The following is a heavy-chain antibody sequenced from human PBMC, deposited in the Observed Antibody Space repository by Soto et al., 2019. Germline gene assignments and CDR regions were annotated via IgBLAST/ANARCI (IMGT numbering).Heavy chain of an antibody. CDR1: GFTFSSKT. Sequence: GGSLRLSCAASGFTFSSKTMNWVRQAPGKGLEWVSSISSNGAYIYYADSLKGRFTISRDNAKISLYLQMNNLRAEDTAVYYCAREGGGYSSNSDYFDYWGQGPLVTVSS. CDR3: AREGGGYSSNSDYFDY. J-gene: IGHJ4*02. D-gene: IGHD6-13*01. CDR2: ISSNGAYI. V-gene: IGHV3-21*01.